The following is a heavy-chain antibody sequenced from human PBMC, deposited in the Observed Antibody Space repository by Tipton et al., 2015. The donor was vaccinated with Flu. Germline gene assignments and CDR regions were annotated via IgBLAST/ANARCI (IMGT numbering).Heavy chain of an antibody. CDR3: AKGDYRGSGGYSDY. CDR2: IKEDGSEI. CDR1: GFMFSSYW. V-gene: IGHV3-7*03. Sequence: SLRLSCAASGFMFSSYWMSWVRQAPGKGLEWVANIKEDGSEIYYVDSVKGRFTISRDNAKNSLYLQMNSLRAEDTALYYCAKGDYRGSGGYSDYWGQGTLVTVSS. D-gene: IGHD3-10*01. J-gene: IGHJ4*02.